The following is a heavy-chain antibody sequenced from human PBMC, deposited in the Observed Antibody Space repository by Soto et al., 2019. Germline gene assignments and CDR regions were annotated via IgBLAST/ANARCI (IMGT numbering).Heavy chain of an antibody. CDR3: GSPHSGLNPSSVDY. CDR2: IKSKTDGGTT. D-gene: IGHD1-26*01. J-gene: IGHJ4*02. Sequence: EVQLVESGGGLVKPGGSLRLSCAASGFTFSNAWMNWVRQAPGKGLEWVGRIKSKTDGGTTDYAAPVKGRFTISRDDSKNTLYLQMNSLKTEDTAGYYCGSPHSGLNPSSVDYWGQGTLVTVSS. V-gene: IGHV3-15*07. CDR1: GFTFSNAW.